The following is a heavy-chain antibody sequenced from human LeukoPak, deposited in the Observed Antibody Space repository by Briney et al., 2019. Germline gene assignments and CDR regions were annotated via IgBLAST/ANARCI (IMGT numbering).Heavy chain of an antibody. J-gene: IGHJ4*02. CDR2: INHSGST. V-gene: IGHV4-34*01. Sequence: PSETLSLTCAVYGGSFGGYYWSWIRQPPGKGLEWIGEINHSGSTNYNPSLKSRVTISVDTSKNQFSLKLSSVTAADTAVYYCARLGSTVVVPAAVYYFDYWGQGTLVTVSS. D-gene: IGHD2-2*01. CDR1: GGSFGGYY. CDR3: ARLGSTVVVPAAVYYFDY.